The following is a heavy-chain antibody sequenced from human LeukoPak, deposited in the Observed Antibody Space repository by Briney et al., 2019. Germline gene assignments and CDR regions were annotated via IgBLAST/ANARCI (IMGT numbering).Heavy chain of an antibody. CDR2: ISAYNGNT. CDR1: GYTFTSYG. CDR3: ARDDGDHGSRYFDWFSLAKDYYFDY. D-gene: IGHD3-9*01. Sequence: ASVKVSCKASGYTFTSYGISWVRQAPGQGLEGMGWISAYNGNTNYAQKLQGRVTMTTDTSTSTAYMELRSLRSDDTAVYYCARDDGDHGSRYFDWFSLAKDYYFDYWGQGTLVTVSS. V-gene: IGHV1-18*01. J-gene: IGHJ4*02.